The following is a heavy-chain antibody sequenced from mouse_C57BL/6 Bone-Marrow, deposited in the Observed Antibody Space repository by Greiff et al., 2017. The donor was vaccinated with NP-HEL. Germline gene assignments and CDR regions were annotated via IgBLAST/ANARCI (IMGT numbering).Heavy chain of an antibody. V-gene: IGHV7-3*01. D-gene: IGHD4-1*01. Sequence: EVKLVESGGGLVQPGGSLSLSCAASGFTFTDYYMSWVRQPPGKALEWLGFIRNKANGYTTEYSASVKGRFTISRDNSQSILYLQMNALRAEDSATYYGARYRAPLGGEFAYWGQGTLVTVSA. CDR3: ARYRAPLGGEFAY. CDR1: GFTFTDYY. CDR2: IRNKANGYTT. J-gene: IGHJ3*01.